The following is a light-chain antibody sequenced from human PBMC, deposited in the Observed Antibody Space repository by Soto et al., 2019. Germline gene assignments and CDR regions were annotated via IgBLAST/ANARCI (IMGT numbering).Light chain of an antibody. Sequence: EIGLNHSGGTLSLSTGERATLSFRVSQSVSSSNLAWYQQKPGQAPRLLIYSASTRATGIPARFSGSGSGTEFTLTISSLEPEDFAVYYCQHRMNWPLTFGQGTRLEIK. V-gene: IGKV3D-20*02. CDR1: QSVSSSN. J-gene: IGKJ5*01. CDR3: QHRMNWPLT. CDR2: SAS.